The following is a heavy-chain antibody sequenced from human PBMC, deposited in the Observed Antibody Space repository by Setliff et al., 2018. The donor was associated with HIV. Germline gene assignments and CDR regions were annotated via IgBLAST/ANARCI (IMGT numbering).Heavy chain of an antibody. CDR3: ARLVAAAGKTGWFDP. CDR2: INTHSGYT. D-gene: IGHD6-13*01. V-gene: IGHV1-18*01. Sequence: ASVKVSCKASGYTFNNYGISWVRQAPGQGLEWMGWINTHSGYTNYAQNVQGRVTVTMDTSTSTAYMELRSLKSDDTAVYYCARLVAAAGKTGWFDPWGQGTLVTAPQ. CDR1: GYTFNNYG. J-gene: IGHJ5*02.